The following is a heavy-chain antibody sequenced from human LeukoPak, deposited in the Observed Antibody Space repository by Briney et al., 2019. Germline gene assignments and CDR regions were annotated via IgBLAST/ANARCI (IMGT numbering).Heavy chain of an antibody. CDR1: GFTFSSYA. CDR3: AKASEGYYGVDY. V-gene: IGHV3-23*03. J-gene: IGHJ4*02. CDR2: IYSGGST. D-gene: IGHD4-17*01. Sequence: GSLRLSCAASGFTFSSYAMSWVRQAPGKGLEWVSVIYSGGSTSYADSVKGRFTISRDNSKNTLYLQMNSLRAEDTAVYYCAKASEGYYGVDYWGQGTLVTVSS.